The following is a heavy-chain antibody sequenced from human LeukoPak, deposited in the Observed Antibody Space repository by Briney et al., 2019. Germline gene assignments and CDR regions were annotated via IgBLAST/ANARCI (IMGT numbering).Heavy chain of an antibody. D-gene: IGHD3-9*01. V-gene: IGHV3-23*01. CDR1: GFTFSSYA. CDR2: ISGSGGST. J-gene: IGHJ5*02. Sequence: GGSLRLSCAASGFTFSSYAMSWVRQAPGKGLEWVSAISGSGGSTYYADPVKGRFTISRDNSKNTLYLQMNSLRAEDTAVYYCAKDADEDYDILTGYLNWFDPWGQGTLVTVSS. CDR3: AKDADEDYDILTGYLNWFDP.